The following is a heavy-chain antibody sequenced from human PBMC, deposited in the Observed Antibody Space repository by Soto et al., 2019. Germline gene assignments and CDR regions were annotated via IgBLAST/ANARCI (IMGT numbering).Heavy chain of an antibody. D-gene: IGHD3-16*01. CDR2: IIPIFGTA. CDR1: GGTFSSYA. CDR3: AGDPLGANNWFDP. J-gene: IGHJ5*02. V-gene: IGHV1-69*12. Sequence: QVQLVQSGAEVKKPGSSVKVSCKASGGTFSSYAISWVRQAPGQGLEWMGGIIPIFGTANYAQKFQGRVTTTAEESTSPASMELSSLRSEDTAVYYCAGDPLGANNWFDPWGQGTLVTVSS.